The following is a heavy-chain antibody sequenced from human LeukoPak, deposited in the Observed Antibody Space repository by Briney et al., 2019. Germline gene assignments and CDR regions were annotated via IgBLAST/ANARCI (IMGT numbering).Heavy chain of an antibody. CDR3: ARDSPPGYSYGSGWFDP. D-gene: IGHD5-18*01. Sequence: SVKVSCKASGGTFSSYAISWVRQAPGQGLEWMGRIIPILGIANYAQKFQGRVTITADKSTSTAYMELSSLRSEDTAVYYCARDSPPGYSYGSGWFDPWGQGTLVTVSS. V-gene: IGHV1-69*04. CDR1: GGTFSSYA. J-gene: IGHJ5*02. CDR2: IIPILGIA.